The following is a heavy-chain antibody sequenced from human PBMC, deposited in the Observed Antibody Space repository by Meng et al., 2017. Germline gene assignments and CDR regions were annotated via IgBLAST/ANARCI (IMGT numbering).Heavy chain of an antibody. Sequence: QFHLWQSGVELKGPGASLMVSSKPAGTPSPGDAMPWGRQAPGHSFEWLGWLNAGNGDTKYSQKFQGRVTITRDSSASTAYMELSSLRSEDTAVYYCARDSCTGGICYRGSFDYWAQGTLVTASS. V-gene: IGHV1-3*01. CDR2: LNAGNGDT. CDR1: GTPSPGDA. D-gene: IGHD2-15*01. J-gene: IGHJ4*02. CDR3: ARDSCTGGICYRGSFDY.